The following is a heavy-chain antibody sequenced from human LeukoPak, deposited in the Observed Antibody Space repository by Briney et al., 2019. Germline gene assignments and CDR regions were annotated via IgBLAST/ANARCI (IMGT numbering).Heavy chain of an antibody. J-gene: IGHJ4*02. CDR3: AREKQKYSSGWYCLDD. D-gene: IGHD6-19*01. V-gene: IGHV3-33*01. Sequence: PGGSLRLSCAASGFTFSTYGLHWVRQAPGKGLEWVALIWYDGSNKYYADSVKGRFTISRDNSKNTLYLQMNSLRAEDTAVYYCAREKQKYSSGWYCLDDWGQGTLVTVSS. CDR1: GFTFSTYG. CDR2: IWYDGSNK.